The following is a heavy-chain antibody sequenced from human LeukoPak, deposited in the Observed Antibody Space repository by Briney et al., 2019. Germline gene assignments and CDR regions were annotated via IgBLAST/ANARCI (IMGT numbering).Heavy chain of an antibody. CDR2: ISSNGGST. J-gene: IGHJ3*02. CDR3: AKDQAAGDPDAFDI. Sequence: GGSLRLSCAASGFTFSSYAMHWVRQAPGKGLEYVSAISSNGGSTYYANSVKGRFTISRDNSKNMLYLQMNSLRAEDTAVYYCAKDQAAGDPDAFDIWGRGTMVTVSS. V-gene: IGHV3-64*01. D-gene: IGHD7-27*01. CDR1: GFTFSSYA.